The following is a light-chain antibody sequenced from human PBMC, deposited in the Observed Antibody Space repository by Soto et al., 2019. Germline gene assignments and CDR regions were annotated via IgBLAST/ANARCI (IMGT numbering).Light chain of an antibody. Sequence: EIVLTQSPGTLSLSPGERATLSCRASQSVSSSYLAWYQQKPGQAPRLLIYGASSRDTGIPDRFSGSGSGTDFTLNISRLEPEDFAVYYCQRYGSSPVFTFGPGTKVDIK. V-gene: IGKV3-20*01. CDR1: QSVSSSY. CDR2: GAS. CDR3: QRYGSSPVFT. J-gene: IGKJ3*01.